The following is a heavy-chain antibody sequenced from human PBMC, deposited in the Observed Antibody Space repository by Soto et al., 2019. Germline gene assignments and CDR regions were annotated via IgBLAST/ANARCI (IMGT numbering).Heavy chain of an antibody. J-gene: IGHJ5*02. Sequence: SETLSLTCAVYGGSFSGYYWSWIRQPPGKGLEWIGEINHSGSTNYNPSLKSRVTISVDTSKNQFSLKLSSVTAADTAVYYCARGDSGYNWNYDWFDPWGQGTLVTVSS. CDR1: GGSFSGYY. D-gene: IGHD1-7*01. CDR3: ARGDSGYNWNYDWFDP. V-gene: IGHV4-34*01. CDR2: INHSGST.